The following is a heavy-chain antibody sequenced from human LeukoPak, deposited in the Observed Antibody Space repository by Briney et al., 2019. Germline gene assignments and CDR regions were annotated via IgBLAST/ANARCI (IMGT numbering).Heavy chain of an antibody. CDR1: GFTFSSYR. Sequence: GGSLRLSCAASGFTFSSYRMNWVRQAPGKGQDWVSLISRNSSHTYNADSVKGRFTISRDNAKNSLYLEMNSLRVEDTAVYYCARTRDGYNFGPFHCWGQGTLVTVSS. J-gene: IGHJ4*02. V-gene: IGHV3-21*01. D-gene: IGHD5-24*01. CDR2: ISRNSSHT. CDR3: ARTRDGYNFGPFHC.